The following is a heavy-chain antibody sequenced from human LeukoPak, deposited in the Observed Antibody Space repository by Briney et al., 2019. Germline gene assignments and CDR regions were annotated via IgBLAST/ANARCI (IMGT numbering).Heavy chain of an antibody. Sequence: PSETLSLTCTVSGGSISSYYWSWIRQPPGKGLEWIGYIYYSGSTNYNPSLKSRVTISVDTSKNQFSLKLSSVTAADTAVYYCARHLPLYGSGTYYYGMDVWGQGTTVTVSS. D-gene: IGHD3-10*01. J-gene: IGHJ6*02. CDR2: IYYSGST. CDR1: GGSISSYY. V-gene: IGHV4-59*01. CDR3: ARHLPLYGSGTYYYGMDV.